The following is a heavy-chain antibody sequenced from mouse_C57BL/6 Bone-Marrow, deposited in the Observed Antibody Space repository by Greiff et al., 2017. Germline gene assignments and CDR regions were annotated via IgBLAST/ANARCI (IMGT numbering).Heavy chain of an antibody. J-gene: IGHJ3*01. V-gene: IGHV14-4*01. CDR1: GFNIKDDY. CDR3: TRYDGYYECWFAY. Sequence: EVKLVESGAELVRPGASVKLSCTASGFNIKDDYMHWVKQRPEQGLEWIGWIDPENGDTEYASKFQGKATITADTTANTAYLQLSSLTSEDAAVYFCTRYDGYYECWFAYWGQGTLVTVSA. D-gene: IGHD2-3*01. CDR2: IDPENGDT.